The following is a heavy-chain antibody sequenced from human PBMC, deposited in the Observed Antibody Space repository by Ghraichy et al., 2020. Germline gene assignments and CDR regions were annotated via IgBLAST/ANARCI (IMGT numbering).Heavy chain of an antibody. V-gene: IGHV3-23*01. CDR2: VDTGGDDT. D-gene: IGHD6-6*01. CDR3: AKGGSAVYYYYGMDV. CDR1: GFTFSSYA. Sequence: GGSLRLSCEASGFTFSSYAMNWVRQAPGKGLEWVSVVDTGGDDTYYADSVKGRFTISRDNSKKTLHLEMNSLRAEDTAVYYCAKGGSAVYYYYGMDVWGQGTKVPVS. J-gene: IGHJ6*02.